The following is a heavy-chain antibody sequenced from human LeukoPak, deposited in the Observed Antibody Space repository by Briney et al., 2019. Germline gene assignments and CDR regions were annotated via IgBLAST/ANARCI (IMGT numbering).Heavy chain of an antibody. CDR3: AKQDSSDWEGLAEYFQY. CDR2: IYYSGST. V-gene: IGHV4-59*01. J-gene: IGHJ1*01. D-gene: IGHD6-19*01. Sequence: SETLSLTCTVSGGSISSYYWSWIRQPPGKGLEWIGYIYYSGSTNYNPSLKSRVTISVDTSKNQFSLKLSSVTAADTAVYYCAKQDSSDWEGLAEYFQYWGQGTLVTVSA. CDR1: GGSISSYY.